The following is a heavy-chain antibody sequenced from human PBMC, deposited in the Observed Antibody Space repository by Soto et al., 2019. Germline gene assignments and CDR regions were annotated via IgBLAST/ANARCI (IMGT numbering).Heavy chain of an antibody. D-gene: IGHD3-10*01. V-gene: IGHV1-24*01. Sequence: ASVKVSCKVSGYTLTELSMHWVRQAPGKGLEWMGGFDPEDGETIYAQKFQGRVTMTEDTSTDTAYMELSSLRSEDTAVYYCATRTMGGSGRKNYYYGMDVWGQGTKVTVSS. CDR2: FDPEDGET. J-gene: IGHJ6*02. CDR1: GYTLTELS. CDR3: ATRTMGGSGRKNYYYGMDV.